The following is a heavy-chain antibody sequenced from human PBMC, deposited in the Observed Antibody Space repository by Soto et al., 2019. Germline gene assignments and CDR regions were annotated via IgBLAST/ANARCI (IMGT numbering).Heavy chain of an antibody. J-gene: IGHJ5*02. V-gene: IGHV4-34*02. CDR3: ATVNAPGWFDP. Sequence: QVQLQQWGAGLLKPSETLSLTCAVYGGSFSGYYWTWIRQPPGKGLEWIGEINHTGSTNYNPSLKSXXTXSXXTSKNQFSLKLTSVTAADTAVYYCATVNAPGWFDPWGQGTLVTVSS. CDR2: INHTGST. D-gene: IGHD1-1*01. CDR1: GGSFSGYY.